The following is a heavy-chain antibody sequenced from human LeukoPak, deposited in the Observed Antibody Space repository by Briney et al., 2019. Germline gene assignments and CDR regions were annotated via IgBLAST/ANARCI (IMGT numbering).Heavy chain of an antibody. Sequence: SETLSLTCAVYGGSFSGYYWSWIRQPPGKGLEWIGEINHSGSTNYNPSLKSRVTISVDTSKNQFSLKLSSVTAADTAVYYCARVGSYYDSSGHFDYWGQGTLVTVSS. V-gene: IGHV4-34*01. CDR1: GGSFSGYY. J-gene: IGHJ4*02. CDR3: ARVGSYYDSSGHFDY. D-gene: IGHD3-22*01. CDR2: INHSGST.